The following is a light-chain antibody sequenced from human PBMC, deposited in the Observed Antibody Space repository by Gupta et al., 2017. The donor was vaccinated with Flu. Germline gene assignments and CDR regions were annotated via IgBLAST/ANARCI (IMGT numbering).Light chain of an antibody. CDR3: MQALQTPDT. CDR2: LGS. Sequence: DIVMTQSPLSLLVTPGEPHSISCRSSQSLLHSNGYNYLDWYLQKPGQSPQLLIYLGSSRASGVPYRFSGSGSGTDFTLKISRVEAEDVGVYYCMQALQTPDTFGQGTRLEIK. J-gene: IGKJ5*01. CDR1: QSLLHSNGYNY. V-gene: IGKV2-28*01.